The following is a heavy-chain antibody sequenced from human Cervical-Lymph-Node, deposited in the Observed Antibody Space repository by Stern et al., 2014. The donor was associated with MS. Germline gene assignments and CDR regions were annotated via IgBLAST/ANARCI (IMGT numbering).Heavy chain of an antibody. CDR3: VRVGITGTTSLDY. J-gene: IGHJ4*02. D-gene: IGHD1-7*01. CDR2: INPNSGGT. CDR1: GYTFTGHD. Sequence: VQLEESGAEVKKPGASVKVSCKASGYTFTGHDMHWVRQAPGQGLEWMGRINPNSGGTNYAQKFQGRVTMTRDTSISTAHMELSRLRSDDTAVYYCVRVGITGTTSLDYWGQGTLVTVSS. V-gene: IGHV1-2*06.